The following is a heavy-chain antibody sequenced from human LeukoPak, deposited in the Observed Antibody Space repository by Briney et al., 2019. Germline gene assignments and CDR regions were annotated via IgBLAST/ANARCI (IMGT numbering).Heavy chain of an antibody. Sequence: PSETLSLTCTVSGGSISSSSYYWGWIRQPPGKGLEWIGSIYYSGSTYYNPSLKSRVTISVDTSKNQFSLKLSSVTAADTAVYYCARGAAAAVYYYYYYYMDVWGKGTTVTVSS. J-gene: IGHJ6*03. CDR3: ARGAAAAVYYYYYYYMDV. CDR1: GGSISSSSYY. CDR2: IYYSGST. V-gene: IGHV4-39*07. D-gene: IGHD6-13*01.